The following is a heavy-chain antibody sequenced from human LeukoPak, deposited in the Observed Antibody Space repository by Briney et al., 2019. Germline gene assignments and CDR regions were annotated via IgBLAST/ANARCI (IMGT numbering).Heavy chain of an antibody. V-gene: IGHV4-61*02. Sequence: SETLSLTCTVSGGSISSGSYYWSWIRQPAGKGLEWIGRIYTSGSTNYNPSLKSRVTISVDTSKNQFSLKLSSVTAADTAVYYCARDSRELLGGHEYWGQGTLVTVSS. D-gene: IGHD1-26*01. CDR3: ARDSRELLGGHEY. CDR1: GGSISSGSYY. CDR2: IYTSGST. J-gene: IGHJ4*02.